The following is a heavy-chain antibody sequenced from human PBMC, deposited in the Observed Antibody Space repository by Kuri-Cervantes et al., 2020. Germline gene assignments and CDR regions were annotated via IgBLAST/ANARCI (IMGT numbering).Heavy chain of an antibody. CDR1: GFTFSSYA. Sequence: GESLKISCAASGFTFSSYAMSWVRQAPGKGLEWVSAISGSGGSTYYADSVKGRFTISRDNAKDSLYLQMNSLRAEDTALYYCAKFTPYYDFWSTTGYFDYWGQGTLVTVSS. CDR3: AKFTPYYDFWSTTGYFDY. CDR2: ISGSGGST. V-gene: IGHV3-23*01. D-gene: IGHD3-3*01. J-gene: IGHJ4*02.